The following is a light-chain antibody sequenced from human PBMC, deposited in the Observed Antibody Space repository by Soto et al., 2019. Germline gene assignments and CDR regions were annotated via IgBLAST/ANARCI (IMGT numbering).Light chain of an antibody. CDR3: QQYGSSLGT. Sequence: LWQSPGTLSLATGERAALAGRGSESVSSAYLAWYQQKPGQAPRLLIYGASSRATGIPDRFSGSGSGTGFTLTISRLEPEDFAVYYCQQYGSSLGTFGQGTIVDIK. J-gene: IGKJ1*01. V-gene: IGKV3-20*01. CDR2: GAS. CDR1: ESVSSAY.